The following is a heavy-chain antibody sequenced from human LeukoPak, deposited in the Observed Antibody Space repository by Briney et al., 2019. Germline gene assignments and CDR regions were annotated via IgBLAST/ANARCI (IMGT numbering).Heavy chain of an antibody. CDR1: GFTFSSYG. D-gene: IGHD3-10*01. J-gene: IGHJ4*02. Sequence: GGTLRLSCAASGFTFSSYGMHWVRQAPGKGLEWVAVMSFDGSHTYYADSVKGRFTISRDNSKNTLYLQMNSLRAEDTAVYYCAKDLYYYGSGSSPVDYWGQGTLVTVSS. V-gene: IGHV3-30*18. CDR2: MSFDGSHT. CDR3: AKDLYYYGSGSSPVDY.